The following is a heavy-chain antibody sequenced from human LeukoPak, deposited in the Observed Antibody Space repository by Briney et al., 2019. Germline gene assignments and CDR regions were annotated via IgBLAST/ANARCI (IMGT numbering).Heavy chain of an antibody. V-gene: IGHV3-7*05. CDR2: IYEDGSKI. CDR1: GFTYDNFW. Sequence: GGSLRLSRKGLGFTYDNFWMTFVRQAPGKGLEWVADIYEDGSKIYSLDSVKGRFTISRDNAKNSLSLQLNTLRAEDTAVYYYCRVSRFSGQRFHANWGRGTLVSVSS. CDR3: CRVSRFSGQRFHAN. D-gene: IGHD3-10*01. J-gene: IGHJ4*02.